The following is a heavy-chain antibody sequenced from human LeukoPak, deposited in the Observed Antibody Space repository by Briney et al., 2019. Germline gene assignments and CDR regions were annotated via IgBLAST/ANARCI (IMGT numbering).Heavy chain of an antibody. CDR2: IFECGSGSS. Sequence: SGTLSLTCSVSRGAIISSNYYWGWIRQPPGEGLEWIGSIFECGSGSSYYNPFLTSRHTICRDTSTHQISPMLHSATAPGMAVHDCAITLRIFPYRRFDYWGEGILVTVP. CDR3: AITLRIFPYRRFDY. D-gene: IGHD3-3*01. CDR1: RGAIISSNYY. V-gene: IGHV4-39*01. J-gene: IGHJ4*02.